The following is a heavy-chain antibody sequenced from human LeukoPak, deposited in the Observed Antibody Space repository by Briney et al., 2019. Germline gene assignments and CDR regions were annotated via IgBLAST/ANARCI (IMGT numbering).Heavy chain of an antibody. CDR3: ARHNSVAASSFDY. CDR2: IYYGGIT. D-gene: IGHD6-19*01. V-gene: IGHV4-59*08. CDR1: GGSINSYY. Sequence: PSETLSLTCTVSGGSINSYYWSWIRQPPGKGLEWIGYIYYGGITNYSPSLKSRVTISVDTSKNQFSLKLSSVTAADTAVYYCARHNSVAASSFDYWGQGTLVTVSS. J-gene: IGHJ4*02.